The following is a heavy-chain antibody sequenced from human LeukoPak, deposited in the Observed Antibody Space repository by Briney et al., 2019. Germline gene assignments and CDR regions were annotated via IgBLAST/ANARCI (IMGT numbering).Heavy chain of an antibody. J-gene: IGHJ3*02. Sequence: SETLSLTCTVSGYSLSSGYFWGWIRQPPGKGLEWIGTIYHSGNTYYNPSLESRVTISLDTSKNQFSLKLSSVTAADTAVYYCARRRTGGTTGAFDIWGQGTMVTVSS. D-gene: IGHD1/OR15-1a*01. V-gene: IGHV4-38-2*02. CDR3: ARRRTGGTTGAFDI. CDR1: GYSLSSGYF. CDR2: IYHSGNT.